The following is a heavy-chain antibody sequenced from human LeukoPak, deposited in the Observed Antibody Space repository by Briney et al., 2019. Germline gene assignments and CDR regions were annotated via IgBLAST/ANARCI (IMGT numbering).Heavy chain of an antibody. CDR3: GRDPNGDYIGAFDM. D-gene: IGHD4-17*01. J-gene: IGHJ3*02. CDR2: IRGGGGSE. Sequence: PGGSLRLSCTASGFTFSAYAMMWVRQAPGKGPEWVSAIRGGGGSEFYADPVKGRFTISRDNSKNMLFLQMNNLRPEDTAVYYCGRDPNGDYIGAFDMWGPGTMVTVSS. V-gene: IGHV3-23*01. CDR1: GFTFSAYA.